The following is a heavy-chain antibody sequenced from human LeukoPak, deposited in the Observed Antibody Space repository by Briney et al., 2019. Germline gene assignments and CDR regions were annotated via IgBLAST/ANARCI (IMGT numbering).Heavy chain of an antibody. CDR1: GGSISSGGYS. D-gene: IGHD6-19*01. CDR3: ARISLSGWVNDH. Sequence: SETLSLTCAVSGGSISSGGYSWSWIRQPPGKGLEWIGEINHSGSTNYNPSLKSRVTISVDTSKNQFSLKLSSVTAADTAMYYCARISLSGWVNDHWGQGTLVTVSS. J-gene: IGHJ4*02. CDR2: INHSGST. V-gene: IGHV4-30-2*01.